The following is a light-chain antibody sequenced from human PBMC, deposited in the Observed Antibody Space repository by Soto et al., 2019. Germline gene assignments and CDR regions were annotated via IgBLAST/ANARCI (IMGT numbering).Light chain of an antibody. CDR2: EVS. V-gene: IGLV2-14*01. Sequence: QSVLTQPASVSGSPGQSITISCTGTSSDVGNYNAVSWYQHHPGKAPKLMIYEVSNRPSGVSNRFSGSKSGNTASLTISGLQAEDETDYYCSSYTSSSTYVFGTGTKVTVL. CDR3: SSYTSSSTYV. CDR1: SSDVGNYNA. J-gene: IGLJ1*01.